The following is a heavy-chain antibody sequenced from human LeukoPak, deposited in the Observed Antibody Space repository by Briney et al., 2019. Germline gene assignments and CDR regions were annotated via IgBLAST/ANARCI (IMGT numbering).Heavy chain of an antibody. J-gene: IGHJ4*02. Sequence: PGRSLRLSCAASGFTFDDFAMHWVRQAPGKRLEWVSGIVISGGSAFYADSVKGRFVISKDTSENTVYLQMNSLRADDTAVYFCAKEVALVVVRGQRGGHFFDFWGQGALVTVSS. CDR1: GFTFDDFA. D-gene: IGHD3-10*01. CDR3: AKEVALVVVRGQRGGHFFDF. V-gene: IGHV3-23*01. CDR2: IVISGGSA.